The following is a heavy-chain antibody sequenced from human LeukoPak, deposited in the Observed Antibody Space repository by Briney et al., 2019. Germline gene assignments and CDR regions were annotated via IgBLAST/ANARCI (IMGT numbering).Heavy chain of an antibody. CDR3: AKGSDRFWGFDY. CDR1: GFPFSSYA. D-gene: IGHD3-16*01. CDR2: ISGSGGST. V-gene: IGHV3-23*01. Sequence: GGSLRLSCAASGFPFSSYAMTWVRQAPGKGLEWVSTISGSGGSTYYADSVKGRFTISRDNSKNTLYLQMNSLRAEDTAVYYCAKGSDRFWGFDYWGQGTLVTVSS. J-gene: IGHJ4*02.